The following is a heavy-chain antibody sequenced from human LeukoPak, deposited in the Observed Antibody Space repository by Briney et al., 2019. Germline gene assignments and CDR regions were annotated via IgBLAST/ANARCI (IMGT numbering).Heavy chain of an antibody. CDR3: ARDPTTYGSGSYYYYFDY. Sequence: GGSLLLSCAASGFTFSSYSMNWVRPAPGKGLEWVSSISSSSIYIYYADSVKGRFTISRDNAKNSLYLQMNSLRAEDTAVYYCARDPTTYGSGSYYYYFDYWGQGTLVTVSS. CDR2: ISSSSIYI. J-gene: IGHJ4*02. D-gene: IGHD3-10*01. V-gene: IGHV3-21*01. CDR1: GFTFSSYS.